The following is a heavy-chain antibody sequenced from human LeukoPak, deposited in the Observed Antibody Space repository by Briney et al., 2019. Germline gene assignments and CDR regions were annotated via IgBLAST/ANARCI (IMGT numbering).Heavy chain of an antibody. J-gene: IGHJ4*02. V-gene: IGHV4-34*01. CDR1: GFTFSSYS. Sequence: GSLRLSCAASGFTFSSYSMNWIRQPPGKGLEWIGEINHSGSTNYNPSLKSRVTISVDTSKNQFSLKLSSVTAADTAVYYCARISKGWFEDYWGQGTLVTVSS. CDR2: INHSGST. D-gene: IGHD3-10*01. CDR3: ARISKGWFEDY.